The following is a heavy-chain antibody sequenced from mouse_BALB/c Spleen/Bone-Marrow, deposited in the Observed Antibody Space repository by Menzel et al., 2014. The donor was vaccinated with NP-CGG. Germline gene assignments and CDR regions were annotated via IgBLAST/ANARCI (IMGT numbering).Heavy chain of an antibody. V-gene: IGHV1-9*01. Sequence: VQLQQSGAELLKPGVSMKISCKATGYTFSSYWIEWVKQRPGHGLEWIGEILSGSGSTNYNERFKGKATFTADTSSNTAYMQLSSLTSEDSAVYYCARAYYVNYDALDYWGQGTSVTVSS. CDR2: ILSGSGST. CDR3: ARAYYVNYDALDY. CDR1: GYTFSSYW. J-gene: IGHJ4*01. D-gene: IGHD2-10*01.